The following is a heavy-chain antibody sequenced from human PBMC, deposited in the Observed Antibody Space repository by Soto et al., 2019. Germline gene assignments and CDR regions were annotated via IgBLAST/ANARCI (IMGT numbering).Heavy chain of an antibody. D-gene: IGHD2-8*01. V-gene: IGHV4-39*07. J-gene: IGHJ6*02. CDR3: ASLSLGYCTNGVCYTKDNYYYYGMDV. CDR1: GGSISSSSYY. Sequence: SETLSLTCTVSGGSISSSSYYWGWIRQPPGKGLEWIGSIYYSGSTYYNPSLKSRVTISVDTSKNQFSLNLSSVTAADTAVYYCASLSLGYCTNGVCYTKDNYYYYGMDVWGQGTTVTVSS. CDR2: IYYSGST.